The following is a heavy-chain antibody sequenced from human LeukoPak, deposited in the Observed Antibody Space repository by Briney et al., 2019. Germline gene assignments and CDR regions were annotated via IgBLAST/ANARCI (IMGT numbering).Heavy chain of an antibody. CDR3: ARDWALDY. Sequence: PGGSLRLSCAASGFTFSTYDMNWVRQAPGKGLEWVSFISKSGGTIHYTDSVKGRFTISRDNARNSLYLQMNSLRAEDTAIYYCARDWALDYWGQGTLVTVSS. CDR2: ISKSGGTI. CDR1: GFTFSTYD. J-gene: IGHJ4*02. D-gene: IGHD3-16*01. V-gene: IGHV3-48*03.